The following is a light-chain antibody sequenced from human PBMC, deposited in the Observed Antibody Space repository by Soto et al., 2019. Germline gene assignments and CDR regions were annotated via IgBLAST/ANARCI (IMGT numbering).Light chain of an antibody. V-gene: IGLV7-46*01. J-gene: IGLJ3*02. CDR2: DTY. CDR1: TGAVTTSHF. Sequence: HAVVTQEPSLTVSPGGTVSLTCGSSTGAVTTSHFPYWFQQKPGQVPKTLIYDTYNKQSWTPARFSGSFLGGKAALTISGAQLEDEAVYYCLLSYSGPRVFGGGTKLTVL. CDR3: LLSYSGPRV.